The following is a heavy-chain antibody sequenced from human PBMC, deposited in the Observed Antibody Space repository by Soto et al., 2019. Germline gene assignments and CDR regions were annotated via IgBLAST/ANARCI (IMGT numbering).Heavy chain of an antibody. CDR2: IYFTGNT. Sequence: SETLSLTCTASGGSITSSSHFWGWVRQPPGKGLEWIGTIYFTGNTYYTPSLKSRLTMSIDTSKDEFSLRLNSVTAADTAVYYCAGQTFTIAAASYGRSNWFDPWGPGTLVTVSS. V-gene: IGHV4-39*01. CDR3: AGQTFTIAAASYGRSNWFDP. J-gene: IGHJ5*02. CDR1: GGSITSSSHF. D-gene: IGHD6-25*01.